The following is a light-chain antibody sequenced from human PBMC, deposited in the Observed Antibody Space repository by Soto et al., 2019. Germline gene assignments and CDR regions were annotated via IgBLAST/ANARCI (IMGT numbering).Light chain of an antibody. CDR3: SSYAGSNNLV. CDR1: SSDVGGYNY. J-gene: IGLJ3*02. V-gene: IGLV2-8*01. Sequence: QSALTQPPSASGSPGQSVTISCTGTSSDVGGYNYVSWYQQHPGKAPKLMIYEVSQRPSGVPDRFSGSKSGNTASLTVSGLQAEDDDDYYCSSYAGSNNLVFGGGTKLTVL. CDR2: EVS.